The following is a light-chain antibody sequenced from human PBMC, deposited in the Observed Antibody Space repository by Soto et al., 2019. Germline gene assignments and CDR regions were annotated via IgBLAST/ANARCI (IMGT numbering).Light chain of an antibody. J-gene: IGLJ1*01. V-gene: IGLV2-14*01. Sequence: QSALTQPASVSGSPGQSITISCSGASSDIGPYDYVSWYQHHPGRAPKLLIYEVSNRPSGVSYRFSGSKSGNTASLAISGRQAEEEGEYYCTTFAPGRIYVFGSGTKLTVL. CDR1: SSDIGPYDY. CDR2: EVS. CDR3: TTFAPGRIYV.